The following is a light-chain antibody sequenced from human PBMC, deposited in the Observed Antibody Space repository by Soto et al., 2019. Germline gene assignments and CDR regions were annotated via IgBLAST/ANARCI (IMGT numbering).Light chain of an antibody. CDR2: WAS. V-gene: IGKV4-1*01. CDR3: QQYDDLPVT. CDR1: QSVLYSSNNKNY. J-gene: IGKJ4*01. Sequence: DIVMTQSPDSLAVSLGERATINCKSSQSVLYSSNNKNYLAWYQQKPGQPPKLLIYWASTRESGVPDRFSGSGSGTDFTLTISSVQAEDVAVYYCQQYDDLPVTFGGGTKVEIK.